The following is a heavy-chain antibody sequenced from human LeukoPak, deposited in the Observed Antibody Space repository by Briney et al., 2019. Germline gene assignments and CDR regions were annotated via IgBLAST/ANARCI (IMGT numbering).Heavy chain of an antibody. V-gene: IGHV1-58*02. J-gene: IGHJ6*02. CDR1: GFTFTSSA. Sequence: SVKVSCKASGFTFTSSAMQWVRQARGQRLEWIGWIVVGSGNTNYAQKFQERVTITRDMSTSTAYMELSSLRSEDTAVYYCAADYGGNSSSPYYYYGMDVWGQGTTVTVSS. CDR3: AADYGGNSSSPYYYYGMDV. D-gene: IGHD4-23*01. CDR2: IVVGSGNT.